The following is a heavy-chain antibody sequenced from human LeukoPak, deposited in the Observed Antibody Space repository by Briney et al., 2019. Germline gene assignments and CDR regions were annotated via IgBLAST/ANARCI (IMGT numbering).Heavy chain of an antibody. V-gene: IGHV3-7*01. J-gene: IGHJ4*02. CDR2: IKQDGSEK. Sequence: PGGSLRLSCAASGFTLSSYWMSWVRQAPGKGLEWVANIKQDGSEKYYVDSVKGRFTISRDNAKNSVSLQMNSLRAEDTAVYYCARPYYDTSGSYWGQGTLVTVFS. CDR1: GFTLSSYW. D-gene: IGHD3-22*01. CDR3: ARPYYDTSGSY.